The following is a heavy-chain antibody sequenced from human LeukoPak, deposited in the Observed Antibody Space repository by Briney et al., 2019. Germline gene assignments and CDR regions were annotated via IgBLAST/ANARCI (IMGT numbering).Heavy chain of an antibody. CDR2: ISYDRSNK. CDR3: ARVPTDPSEPLPPHAFDI. Sequence: GGSLRLSCAASGFIFSTYDMHWVRQAPGKGLEWVAVISYDRSNKYYADSVKGRFTISRDNSKNTLYLQMNSLRAGDTALYYCARVPTDPSEPLPPHAFDIWGQGTMVTVSS. V-gene: IGHV3-30*03. D-gene: IGHD1-1*01. J-gene: IGHJ3*02. CDR1: GFIFSTYD.